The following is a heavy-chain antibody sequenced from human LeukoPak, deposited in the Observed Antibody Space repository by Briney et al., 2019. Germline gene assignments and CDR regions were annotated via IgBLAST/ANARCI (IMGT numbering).Heavy chain of an antibody. CDR3: AIEGDYGDYFDY. CDR2: ITNDGSST. V-gene: IGHV3-74*01. D-gene: IGHD4-17*01. Sequence: TGGSLRLSCAASGFTFSSYWMHWVRQAPGKGLVWVSRITNDGSSTSHADSVKGRFTISRDNAKNTLYLQMNSLRAEDTAVYYCAIEGDYGDYFDYWGQGTLVTVSS. J-gene: IGHJ4*02. CDR1: GFTFSSYW.